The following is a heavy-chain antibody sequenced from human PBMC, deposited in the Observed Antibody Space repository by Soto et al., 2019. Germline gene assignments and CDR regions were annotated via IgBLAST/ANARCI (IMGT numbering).Heavy chain of an antibody. CDR1: GGTFSSYA. D-gene: IGHD6-19*01. J-gene: IGHJ4*02. Sequence: SVKVSCKASGGTFSSYAISWVRQAPGQGLEWMGGIIPIFGAANYAQKFQGRVTITADKSTSTAYMELSSLRSEDTAVYYCASGYSSGWRYFDYWGQGTLVTVSS. V-gene: IGHV1-69*06. CDR2: IIPIFGAA. CDR3: ASGYSSGWRYFDY.